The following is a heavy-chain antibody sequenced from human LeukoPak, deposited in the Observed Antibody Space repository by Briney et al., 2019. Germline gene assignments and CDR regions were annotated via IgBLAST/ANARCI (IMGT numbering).Heavy chain of an antibody. CDR3: ARYDSVKSDY. CDR1: GLTFRSYS. D-gene: IGHD3-10*01. V-gene: IGHV3-48*01. J-gene: IGHJ4*02. CDR2: INSDSSTI. Sequence: HPGGFLRPSCGASGLTFRSYSPDWGRQAPGKGLEWVSYINSDSSTIYYADSVKGRFTISRDNAKNSLYLQMNSLRAEDTAVFFCARYDSVKSDYWGQGTLVTVSS.